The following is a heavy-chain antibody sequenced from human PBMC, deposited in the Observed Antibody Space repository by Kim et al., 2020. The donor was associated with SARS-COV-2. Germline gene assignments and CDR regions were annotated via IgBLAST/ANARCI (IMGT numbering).Heavy chain of an antibody. Sequence: SETLSLTCAVYGGSFSGYYWSWIRQPPGKGLEWIGEINHSGSTNYNPSLKSRVTISVDTSKNQFSLKLSSVTAADTAVYYCARGNVIVPAAMSISGGYDWGVPRYYFDYWGQGTLVTVSS. D-gene: IGHD2-2*01. V-gene: IGHV4-34*01. CDR2: INHSGST. CDR3: ARGNVIVPAAMSISGGYDWGVPRYYFDY. J-gene: IGHJ4*02. CDR1: GGSFSGYY.